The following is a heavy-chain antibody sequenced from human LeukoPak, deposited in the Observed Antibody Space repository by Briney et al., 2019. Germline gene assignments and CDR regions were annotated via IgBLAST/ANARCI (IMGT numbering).Heavy chain of an antibody. Sequence: PSQTLSLTCTVSGGSISSDSYYWNWIRQPAGKGLEWIGRIYSSGSTNYNPSLKSRVTISVDTSKTQFSLRLNSVIAADTAVYYCARRGSPPAAFDSWGQGTQVTVSS. V-gene: IGHV4-61*02. CDR3: ARRGSPPAAFDS. CDR1: GGSISSDSYY. D-gene: IGHD1-26*01. CDR2: IYSSGST. J-gene: IGHJ4*02.